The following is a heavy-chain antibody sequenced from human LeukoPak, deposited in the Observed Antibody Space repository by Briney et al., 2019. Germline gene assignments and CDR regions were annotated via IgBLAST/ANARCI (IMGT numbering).Heavy chain of an antibody. Sequence: SETLSLTCAVYGGSFSGYYWSWIRQPPGKGLEWIGEINHSGSTNYNPSLKSRVTISVDTSKNQFSLKLGSVTAADTAVYYCATRVLRYFDWSTPSGAFDIWGQGTMVTVSS. CDR2: INHSGST. CDR1: GGSFSGYY. CDR3: ATRVLRYFDWSTPSGAFDI. V-gene: IGHV4-34*01. J-gene: IGHJ3*02. D-gene: IGHD3-9*01.